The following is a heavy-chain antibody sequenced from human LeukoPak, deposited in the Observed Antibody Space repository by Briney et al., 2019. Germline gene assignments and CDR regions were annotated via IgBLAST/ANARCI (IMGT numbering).Heavy chain of an antibody. J-gene: IGHJ4*02. CDR3: ARVGAAMDNFDY. Sequence: SETLSLTCTVSGGSISNYDWSCIRQFPGKGLRWTGYIYNSGSTNYNPSLKSRVTISKDTSKNQFSLKLSSVTAADTAVYYCARVGAAMDNFDYWGQGTLVTVS. V-gene: IGHV4-59*01. D-gene: IGHD5-18*01. CDR1: GGSISNYD. CDR2: IYNSGST.